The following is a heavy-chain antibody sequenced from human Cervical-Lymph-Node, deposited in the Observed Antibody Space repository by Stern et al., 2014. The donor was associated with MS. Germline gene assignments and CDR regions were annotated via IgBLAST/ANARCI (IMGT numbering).Heavy chain of an antibody. D-gene: IGHD3-9*01. J-gene: IGHJ6*02. CDR2: VYSSGST. V-gene: IGHV4-61*02. Sequence: VHLVESGPGLVKPSQTLSLTCTVSGGSISSGTYYWSWIRQPAGKGLEWIGRVYSSGSTNYSPSLRSRVTISVDTSTTPIPLKLSSVTAADTAVYYCARGGYDLLTAYNYYHYGMDVWGQGTTVTVSS. CDR1: GGSISSGTYY. CDR3: ARGGYDLLTAYNYYHYGMDV.